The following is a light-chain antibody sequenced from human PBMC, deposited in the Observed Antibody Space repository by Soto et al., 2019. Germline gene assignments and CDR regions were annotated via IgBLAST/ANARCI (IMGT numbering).Light chain of an antibody. V-gene: IGKV1-39*01. CDR3: QQSYKSPLT. Sequence: DIHMGQSPSSLSASLGDGVTITSRASQSITNYLNWYQQKAGKAPKLLIYAASNLQSGVPPRFSGSGSGSEFTLTISSLQPEDLATYYCQQSYKSPLTFGGGTKVDIK. CDR2: AAS. J-gene: IGKJ4*01. CDR1: QSITNY.